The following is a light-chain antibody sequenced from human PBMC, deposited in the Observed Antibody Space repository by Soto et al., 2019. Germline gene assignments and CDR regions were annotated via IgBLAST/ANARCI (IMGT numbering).Light chain of an antibody. V-gene: IGLV6-57*02. Sequence: NFMLTQPHSVSGSPGQTVTISCTGSSGSIASNYVQWYQQRPGSAPTTIIFEDNDRPSGVPDRFSGSIDSSSNSASLTISGLKTKDEADYYCQSVDDSDEGIFGGGTKLTVL. CDR2: EDN. CDR3: QSVDDSDEGI. CDR1: SGSIASNY. J-gene: IGLJ2*01.